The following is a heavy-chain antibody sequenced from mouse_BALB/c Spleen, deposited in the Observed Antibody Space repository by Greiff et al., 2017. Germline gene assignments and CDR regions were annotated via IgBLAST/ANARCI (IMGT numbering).Heavy chain of an antibody. D-gene: IGHD2-14*01. V-gene: IGHV1-80*01. CDR1: GYAFSSYW. Sequence: QVQLQQSGAELVRPGSSVKISCKASGYAFSSYWMNWVKQRPGQGLEWIGQIYPGDGDTNYNGKFKGKATLTADKSSSTAYMQLSSLTSEDSAVYFCASYYRYALFAYWGQGTLVTVSA. CDR3: ASYYRYALFAY. J-gene: IGHJ3*01. CDR2: IYPGDGDT.